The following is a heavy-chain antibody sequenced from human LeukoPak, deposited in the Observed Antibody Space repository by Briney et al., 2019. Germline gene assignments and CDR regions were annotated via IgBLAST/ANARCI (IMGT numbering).Heavy chain of an antibody. Sequence: NPSETLSLTCTVSGGSISSYYWSWIGQPPGKGLEWIGYMYYSGSTNYNPSLKSRVTISVDTSKNQFSLKLSSVTAADTAVYYCARSTPSIWFGELRPRGWFDPWGQGTLVTVSS. V-gene: IGHV4-59*01. CDR3: ARSTPSIWFGELRPRGWFDP. J-gene: IGHJ5*02. CDR2: MYYSGST. CDR1: GGSISSYY. D-gene: IGHD3-10*01.